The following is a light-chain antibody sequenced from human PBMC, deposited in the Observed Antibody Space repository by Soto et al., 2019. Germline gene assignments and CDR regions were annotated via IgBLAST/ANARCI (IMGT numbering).Light chain of an antibody. CDR2: WAS. Sequence: DIVMTPSPDSLTVSPGERATINCKSSQSVLYSSNNKNYLDWFQQKPGQPPKQLIYWASTRESGVPDRFSGSGSGTDLTLPISSLQPEDVALYYCQQYYSTPLTFGGGTKVEIK. V-gene: IGKV4-1*01. J-gene: IGKJ4*01. CDR3: QQYYSTPLT. CDR1: QSVLYSSNNKNY.